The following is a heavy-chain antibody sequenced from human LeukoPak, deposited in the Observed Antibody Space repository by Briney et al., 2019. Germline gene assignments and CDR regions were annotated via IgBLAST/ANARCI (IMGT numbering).Heavy chain of an antibody. CDR3: ARARVSGSYFTPFDF. V-gene: IGHV1-46*01. Sequence: GASVKVSCKASGYTFTNYFMHWVRQAPGQGLEWVGIINPSGGSTSNAQKFQGRVTMTRDTSTSTVYMELSSLRSEDTAVYYCARARVSGSYFTPFDFWGQGPWSPSPQ. CDR1: GYTFTNYF. CDR2: INPSGGST. D-gene: IGHD1-26*01. J-gene: IGHJ4*02.